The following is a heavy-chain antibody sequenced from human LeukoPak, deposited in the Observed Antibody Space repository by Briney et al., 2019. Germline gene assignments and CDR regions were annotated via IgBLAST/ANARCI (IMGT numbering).Heavy chain of an antibody. CDR1: GFSFSTYW. Sequence: PGGSLRLSCTASGFSFSTYWMTWVRQVPGKGLEWVANIRQDGGETKYVDSVKGRFTISRDNPKNSLYLQMNSLRAEDTAVYYCAKECGYSYGLLSQYYFDYWGQGTLVTVSS. CDR2: IRQDGGET. CDR3: AKECGYSYGLLSQYYFDY. D-gene: IGHD5-18*01. V-gene: IGHV3-7*03. J-gene: IGHJ4*02.